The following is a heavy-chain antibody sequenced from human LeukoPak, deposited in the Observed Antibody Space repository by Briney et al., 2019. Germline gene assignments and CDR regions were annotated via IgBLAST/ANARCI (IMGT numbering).Heavy chain of an antibody. CDR3: ARETGYSYVDTLDY. J-gene: IGHJ4*02. Sequence: PGGSLRLSCAASGFTFSSYSMNWARQAPGKGLEWVSSISSSSSYIYYADSVKGRFTISRDNAKNSLYLQMNSLRAEDTAVYYCARETGYSYVDTLDYWGQGTLVTVSS. CDR1: GFTFSSYS. D-gene: IGHD5-18*01. CDR2: ISSSSSYI. V-gene: IGHV3-21*01.